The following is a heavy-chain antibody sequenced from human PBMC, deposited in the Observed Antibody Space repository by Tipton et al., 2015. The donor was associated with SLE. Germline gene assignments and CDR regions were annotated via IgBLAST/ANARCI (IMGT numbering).Heavy chain of an antibody. CDR1: GGSFSDYY. CDR3: ARLADGNRNWFDP. D-gene: IGHD6-13*01. J-gene: IGHJ5*02. Sequence: TLSLTCAVYGGSFSDYYWSWIRQPPGKGLECLGEVNHSGTTNYNPSLKSRVTISVDTSTNQFSLKVKSVTAADTAVYYCARLADGNRNWFDPWGQGTLVTVSS. V-gene: IGHV4-34*01. CDR2: VNHSGTT.